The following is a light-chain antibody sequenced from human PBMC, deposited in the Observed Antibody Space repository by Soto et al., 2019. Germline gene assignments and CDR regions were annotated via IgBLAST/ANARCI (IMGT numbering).Light chain of an antibody. J-gene: IGKJ4*01. CDR3: QQRSNWPLT. CDR2: DAS. CDR1: QSVSSY. Sequence: EIVLTQSPATLSLSPGERATLSCRANQSVSSYLAWYQQKPGQAPRLLIYDASNRATGIPARFSGSGSGTYFTLTISRQEPEDFTVYYCQQRSNWPLTFGGGTKVEIK. V-gene: IGKV3-11*01.